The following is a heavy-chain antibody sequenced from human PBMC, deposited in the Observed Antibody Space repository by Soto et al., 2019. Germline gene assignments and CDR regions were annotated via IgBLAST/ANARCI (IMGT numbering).Heavy chain of an antibody. D-gene: IGHD3-16*01. Sequence: QVQLVQPGAEVKKPGASVKVSCKASSYTFTSYGISWVRQAPGQGLEWMGWISAYNGNTNYAQKLQGRVTMTTDTSTSTAYMELRSLRSDDTAVYYCARDESPIRGGEEFDYWGQGTLVTVSS. CDR2: ISAYNGNT. V-gene: IGHV1-18*01. J-gene: IGHJ4*02. CDR1: SYTFTSYG. CDR3: ARDESPIRGGEEFDY.